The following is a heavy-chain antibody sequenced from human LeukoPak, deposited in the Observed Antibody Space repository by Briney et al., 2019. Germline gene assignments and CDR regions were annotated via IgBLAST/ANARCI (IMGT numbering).Heavy chain of an antibody. V-gene: IGHV3-74*01. CDR3: ARALWAPAATPLRFAG. Sequence: GGSLRLYCAASGFTFSSYWMHWVRQAAGKGLVWVSRINSDGSSTSYADSVKGRFTISRDNAKNTLYLQMNSLRAEDTAVYYCARALWAPAATPLRFAGWGQGTLVTVSS. CDR2: INSDGSST. D-gene: IGHD2-2*02. J-gene: IGHJ4*02. CDR1: GFTFSSYW.